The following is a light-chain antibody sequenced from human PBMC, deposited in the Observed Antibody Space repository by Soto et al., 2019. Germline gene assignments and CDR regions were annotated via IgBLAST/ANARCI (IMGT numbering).Light chain of an antibody. V-gene: IGKV4-1*01. CDR1: QSVLYSSNNKNY. J-gene: IGKJ4*01. CDR2: WAS. Sequence: DIVMTQSPDSLAVSLGERATINCKSSQSVLYSSNNKNYLAWYQQKPGQPPKLLIYWASTRESGAPDRFSGSGSGTDFTLTISSLQAEDVAVYYCQQYYSTPLTFGGGTGVEIK. CDR3: QQYYSTPLT.